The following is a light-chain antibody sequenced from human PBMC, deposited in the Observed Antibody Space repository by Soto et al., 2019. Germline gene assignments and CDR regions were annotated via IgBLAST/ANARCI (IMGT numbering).Light chain of an antibody. CDR2: DVT. J-gene: IGLJ2*01. V-gene: IGLV2-14*03. Sequence: QSARTQPASVSGSPGQSITISCTGTSSDVGGYNYVSWYQQHPGKAPKVMIYDVTNRPSGVSSRFSGSKSGNTASLTISGLQVEDEAHYYCSSYTSSSTRVVFGGGTKLTVL. CDR3: SSYTSSSTRVV. CDR1: SSDVGGYNY.